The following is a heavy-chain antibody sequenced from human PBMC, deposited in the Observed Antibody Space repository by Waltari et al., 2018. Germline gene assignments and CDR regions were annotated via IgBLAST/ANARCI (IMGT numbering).Heavy chain of an antibody. CDR2: INAGNGNT. J-gene: IGHJ6*02. CDR1: GYTFTSYA. V-gene: IGHV1-3*01. CDR3: ARAAVDIVATIMYYYGMDV. Sequence: QVQLVQSGAEVKKPGASVTVSCKASGYTFTSYAMHWVRQAPGQRLEWMGWINAGNGNTKYSQKFQGRVTITRDTSASTAYMELSSLRSEDTAVYYCARAAVDIVATIMYYYGMDVWGQGTTVTVSS. D-gene: IGHD5-12*01.